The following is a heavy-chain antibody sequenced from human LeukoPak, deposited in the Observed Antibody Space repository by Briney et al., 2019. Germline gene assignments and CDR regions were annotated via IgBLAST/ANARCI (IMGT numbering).Heavy chain of an antibody. CDR2: IIISGAYI. Sequence: SGGCLRVSCAAPGVILCDDNMNWVRAAPGGGRGCVSFIIISGAYINYAHSVKGRFTISNDNDKNSLYLQMNSLRAEDTAVYYCARDLSATARAYDYWGQGTLVTVSS. J-gene: IGHJ4*02. V-gene: IGHV3-21*01. CDR1: GVILCDDN. CDR3: ARDLSATARAYDY. D-gene: IGHD2-15*01.